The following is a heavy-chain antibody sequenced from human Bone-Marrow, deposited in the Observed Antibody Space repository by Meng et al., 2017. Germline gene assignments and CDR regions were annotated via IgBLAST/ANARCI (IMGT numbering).Heavy chain of an antibody. CDR2: INHSGST. D-gene: IGHD3-22*01. V-gene: IGHV4-34*01. J-gene: IGHJ4*02. CDR3: AREDRYYYDSRVDY. Sequence: QVQRQQWGEGLLKPSETLSLTCAVYGGSFSGYYWSWIRQPPGKGLEWIGEINHSGSTNYNPSLKSRVTISVDTSKNQFSLKLSSVTAADTAVYYCAREDRYYYDSRVDYWGQGTLVTVSS. CDR1: GGSFSGYY.